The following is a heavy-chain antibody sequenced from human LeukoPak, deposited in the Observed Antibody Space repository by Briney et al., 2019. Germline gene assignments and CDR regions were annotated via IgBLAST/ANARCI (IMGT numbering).Heavy chain of an antibody. CDR3: ARIGLGRDAYNSFDY. V-gene: IGHV3-21*01. CDR2: ISATTIYR. J-gene: IGHJ4*02. CDR1: GFTFSNYD. D-gene: IGHD5-24*01. Sequence: PGGSLRLSCAASGFTFSNYDMTWVRQAPGKGLEWVSSISATTIYRFSAGSVRGRFTSSRDNVENSLYLQMNDLRRGDTAVYYCARIGLGRDAYNSFDYWGQGTLVIVSS.